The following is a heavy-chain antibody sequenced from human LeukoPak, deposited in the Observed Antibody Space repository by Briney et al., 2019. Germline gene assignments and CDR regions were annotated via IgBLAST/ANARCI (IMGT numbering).Heavy chain of an antibody. CDR3: ARQNIGGTSASDY. CDR2: IYPGNSDT. D-gene: IGHD1/OR15-1a*01. CDR1: GYSFTSYW. J-gene: IGHJ4*02. Sequence: GESLKISCKGSGYSFTSYWIGWVRQMPGKGLEWMGIIYPGNSDTRYSPSFQGQITISADKSISTAYLQWSSLKASDTAIYYCARQNIGGTSASDYWGQGTLVTVSS. V-gene: IGHV5-51*01.